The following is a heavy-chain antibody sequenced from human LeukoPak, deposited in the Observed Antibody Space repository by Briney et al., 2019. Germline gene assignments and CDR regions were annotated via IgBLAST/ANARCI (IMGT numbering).Heavy chain of an antibody. V-gene: IGHV4-34*01. CDR2: INHSGGT. J-gene: IGHJ4*02. Sequence: PSETLSLTCAVYGGSFSGYYWSWIRQSPGKGLEWIGEINHSGGTNYNPSLKSRVTISVDTSKSHFPLKLSSVTAADTAVYYCARGGYYVSSGLTDFDFWGQGALVTVSS. CDR1: GGSFSGYY. D-gene: IGHD3-22*01. CDR3: ARGGYYVSSGLTDFDF.